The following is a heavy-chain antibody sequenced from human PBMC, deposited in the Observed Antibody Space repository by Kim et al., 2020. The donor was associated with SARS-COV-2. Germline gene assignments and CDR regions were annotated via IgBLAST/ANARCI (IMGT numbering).Heavy chain of an antibody. CDR1: GFTVSSHY. Sequence: GGSLRLSCAASGFTVSSHYMSWVRQAPGKGLECVSVIYTNGRTYYAESAKGRFTISRDTSKNTVFLQMNSLRAEDTAVYYCARASTIVAAGPFDYWGQGTLITVSS. V-gene: IGHV3-53*01. J-gene: IGHJ4*02. D-gene: IGHD1-26*01. CDR3: ARASTIVAAGPFDY. CDR2: IYTNGRT.